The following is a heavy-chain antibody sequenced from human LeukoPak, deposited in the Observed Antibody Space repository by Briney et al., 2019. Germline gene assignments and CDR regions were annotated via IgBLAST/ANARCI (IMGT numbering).Heavy chain of an antibody. CDR3: ASSSSSLGSYYYYYMDV. Sequence: GASVKVSCKASGYTFTGYYMHWVRQAPGQGLEWMGWINPNSGGTNYAQKFQGRVTMTRDTSISTAYMELSRLRSDDTAVYYCASSSSSLGSYYYYYMDVWGKGTTVTVSS. D-gene: IGHD6-6*01. V-gene: IGHV1-2*02. CDR1: GYTFTGYY. J-gene: IGHJ6*03. CDR2: INPNSGGT.